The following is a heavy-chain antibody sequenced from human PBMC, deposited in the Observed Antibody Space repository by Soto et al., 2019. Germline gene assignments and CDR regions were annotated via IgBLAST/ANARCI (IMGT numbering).Heavy chain of an antibody. J-gene: IGHJ4*02. Sequence: PGGALRLSCAASGFTFSSYAMHWVRQAPGKGLEWVAVISYDGSNKYYADSVKGRFTISRDNSKNTLYLQMNSLRAEDTAVYYCAASSLGELSFFDYWGQGTLVTVSS. D-gene: IGHD3-16*02. CDR1: GFTFSSYA. CDR2: ISYDGSNK. V-gene: IGHV3-30-3*01. CDR3: AASSLGELSFFDY.